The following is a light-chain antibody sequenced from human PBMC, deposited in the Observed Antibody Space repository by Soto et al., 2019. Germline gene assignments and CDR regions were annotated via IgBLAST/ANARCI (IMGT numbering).Light chain of an antibody. CDR1: QSVSSSY. J-gene: IGKJ1*01. V-gene: IGKV3-20*01. CDR2: DVS. Sequence: EIVLTQSPGTLSLSPGERATLSCRSSQSVSSSYLAWYQQKPGQAPRLLIYDVSSMATGIPDRFSGSGSGKDFTLTISRLEPDDLAVYYCQQYGSSPTCGQGTKVDIK. CDR3: QQYGSSPT.